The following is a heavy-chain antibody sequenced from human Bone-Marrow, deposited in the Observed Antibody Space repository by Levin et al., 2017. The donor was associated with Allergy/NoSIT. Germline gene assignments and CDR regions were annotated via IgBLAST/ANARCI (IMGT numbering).Heavy chain of an antibody. Sequence: GESLKISCVVSGFTFSDYDMTWIRQAPGKGLEWVSYISSSDSVMYYADSVKGRFAISRDNAKNLLYLQINSLRAEDTAVYYCARDLLDYFGMDVWGQGTTVTVSS. J-gene: IGHJ6*02. CDR2: ISSSDSVM. CDR1: GFTFSDYD. V-gene: IGHV3-11*01. CDR3: ARDLLDYFGMDV.